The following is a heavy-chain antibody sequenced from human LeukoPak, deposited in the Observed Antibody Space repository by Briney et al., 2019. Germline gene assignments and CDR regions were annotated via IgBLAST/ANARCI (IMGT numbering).Heavy chain of an antibody. CDR1: GYTFTSYG. V-gene: IGHV1-69*05. J-gene: IGHJ6*03. Sequence: ASVKVSCKAPGYTFTSYGISWVGQAPGQGLDWMGGLIPIFGTANYAQKFQGRVTITTDASTSTAYLELSRLGSEDTAVYYCASEGDYGGPNATPDYYYMDVWGKGTTVTVSS. CDR3: ASEGDYGGPNATPDYYYMDV. CDR2: LIPIFGTA. D-gene: IGHD4-23*01.